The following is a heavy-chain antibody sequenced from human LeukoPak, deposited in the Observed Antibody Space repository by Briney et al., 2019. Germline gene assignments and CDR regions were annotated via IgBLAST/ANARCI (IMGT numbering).Heavy chain of an antibody. D-gene: IGHD6-19*01. CDR3: AREMAVAGNPLDY. CDR2: INSDGSST. Sequence: GGSLRLSCAASGFTFSSYAMSWVRQAPGKGLEWVSRINSDGSSTSYADSVKGRFTISRDNAKNTLYLQMNSLRAEDTAVYYCAREMAVAGNPLDYWGQGTLVTVSS. CDR1: GFTFSSYA. V-gene: IGHV3-74*01. J-gene: IGHJ4*02.